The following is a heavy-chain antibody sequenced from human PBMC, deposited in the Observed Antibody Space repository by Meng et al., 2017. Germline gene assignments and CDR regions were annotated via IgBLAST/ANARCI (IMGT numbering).Heavy chain of an antibody. CDR1: GFNFSSYG. V-gene: IGHV3-30*19. J-gene: IGHJ4*02. Sequence: VALSGAGGGGGQPGRTLSLSCAASGFNFSSYGMHWVRQAPGKGLEWVAVISYDGSNKYYADSVKGRFTISRDNSKNTLYLQMNSLRAEDTAVYYCARSSGYLDYWGQGTLVTVSS. CDR2: ISYDGSNK. CDR3: ARSSGYLDY. D-gene: IGHD6-19*01.